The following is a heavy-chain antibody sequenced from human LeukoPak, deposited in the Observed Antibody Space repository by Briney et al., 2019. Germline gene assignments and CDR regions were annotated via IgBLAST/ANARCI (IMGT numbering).Heavy chain of an antibody. Sequence: GGSLRLSCAATGFTFSSYGMHWVRQAPGKGLEWVAVISYDGSNKYYADSVKGRFTISRDNSKNTLYLQMNSLRAEDTAVYYCAKDYGRDGYNGGLDYWGQGTLVTVSS. D-gene: IGHD5-24*01. CDR3: AKDYGRDGYNGGLDY. CDR2: ISYDGSNK. J-gene: IGHJ4*02. CDR1: GFTFSSYG. V-gene: IGHV3-30*18.